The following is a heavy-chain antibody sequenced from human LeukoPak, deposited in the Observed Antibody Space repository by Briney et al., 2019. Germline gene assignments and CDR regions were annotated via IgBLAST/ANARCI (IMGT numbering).Heavy chain of an antibody. CDR2: INPSGGST. CDR3: AGPLYYGSGSIIPGY. J-gene: IGHJ4*02. D-gene: IGHD3-10*01. V-gene: IGHV1-46*01. Sequence: GASVKVSCKASGYTFTSYYMHWVRQAPGQGLEWMGIINPSGGSTSYAQKFQGRVTMTRDTSTSTVYMELSSLRSEDTAVYYCAGPLYYGSGSIIPGYWGQGTLVTVSS. CDR1: GYTFTSYY.